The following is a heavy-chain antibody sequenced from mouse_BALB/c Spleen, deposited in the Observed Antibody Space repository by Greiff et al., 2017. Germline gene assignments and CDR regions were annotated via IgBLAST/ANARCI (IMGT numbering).Heavy chain of an antibody. Sequence: VESGGGLVKPGGSLKLSCAASGFAFSSYDMSWVRQTPEKRLEWVAYISSGGGSTYYPDTVKGRFTISRDNAKNTLYLQMSSLKSEDTAMYYCVGNYAWFAYWGQGTLVTVSA. CDR2: ISSGGGST. J-gene: IGHJ3*01. CDR3: VGNYAWFAY. V-gene: IGHV5-12-1*01. D-gene: IGHD2-1*01. CDR1: GFAFSSYD.